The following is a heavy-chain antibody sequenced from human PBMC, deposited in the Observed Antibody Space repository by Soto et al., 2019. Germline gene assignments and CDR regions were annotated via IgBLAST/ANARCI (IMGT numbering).Heavy chain of an antibody. V-gene: IGHV1-69*05. CDR3: ARDPNDISGYEGGMDV. J-gene: IGHJ6*02. D-gene: IGHD3-22*01. CDR2: IIPIFGTA. Sequence: QVQLVQSGAEVKKPGSSVKVSCKASGGTFSSYAISWVRQAPGQGLEWMGGIIPIFGTANYAQKFQGRVTIPXXEXTXXAYMELSSLRSEDTAVYYCARDPNDISGYEGGMDVWGQGTTVTVSS. CDR1: GGTFSSYA.